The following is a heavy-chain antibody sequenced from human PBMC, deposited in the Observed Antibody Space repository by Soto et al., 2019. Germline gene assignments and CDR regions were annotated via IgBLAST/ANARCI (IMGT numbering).Heavy chain of an antibody. CDR1: GFTFSSYA. CDR3: AREYTRKQLVP. V-gene: IGHV3-30-3*01. Sequence: QVQLVESGGGVVQPGRSLRLSCAASGFTFSSYAMHWVRQAPGKGLEWVAGISFDGSDKYYADSVKGRFTISRDNSKKTFYLQMNSLRPEDTAVFYCAREYTRKQLVPWGQGTLVTVSS. D-gene: IGHD6-6*01. J-gene: IGHJ5*02. CDR2: ISFDGSDK.